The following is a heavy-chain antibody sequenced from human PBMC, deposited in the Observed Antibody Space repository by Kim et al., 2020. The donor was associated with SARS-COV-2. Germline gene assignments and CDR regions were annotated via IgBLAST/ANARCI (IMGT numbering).Heavy chain of an antibody. J-gene: IGHJ3*02. V-gene: IGHV3-23*01. Sequence: LSLTCAASGFTFSSYAMSWGRQAPGKGLEWVSAISGSGGSTYYADSVKGRFTISRDNPKNTLYLQMNRLRAEDTAVYYCAKGFHFYDSSGYYYGVGSYLGAFDISGQGAIVTVSS. D-gene: IGHD3-22*01. CDR1: GFTFSSYA. CDR3: AKGFHFYDSSGYYYGVGSYLGAFDI. CDR2: ISGSGGST.